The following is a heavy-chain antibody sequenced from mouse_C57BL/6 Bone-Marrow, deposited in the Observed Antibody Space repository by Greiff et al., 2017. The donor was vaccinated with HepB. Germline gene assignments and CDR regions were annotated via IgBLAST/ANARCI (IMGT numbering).Heavy chain of an antibody. CDR1: GYTFTSYW. CDR3: ASDGYGGRYFDY. D-gene: IGHD2-3*01. V-gene: IGHV1-69*01. J-gene: IGHJ2*01. CDR2: IDPSDSYT. Sequence: QVQLQQPGAELVMPGASVKLSCKASGYTFTSYWMHWVKQRPGQGLEWIGEIDPSDSYTNYNQKFKGKSTLTVDKSSSTAYMQLSSLTSEDSAVYYCASDGYGGRYFDYWGQGTTLTVSS.